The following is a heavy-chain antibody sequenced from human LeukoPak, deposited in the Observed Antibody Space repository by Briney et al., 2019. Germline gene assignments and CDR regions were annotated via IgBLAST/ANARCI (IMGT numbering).Heavy chain of an antibody. Sequence: GASVNVSCAASGYIFTGYYMSWVRQAPGQGLEWMGWINPNSGGTHYAHQLQGRVTMTRDTPTSTSYREVSSLRSDDTAVYYCARDRTPQLVRPFDYWGQGTLVTVSS. D-gene: IGHD6-13*01. CDR1: GYIFTGYY. CDR3: ARDRTPQLVRPFDY. CDR2: INPNSGGT. J-gene: IGHJ4*02. V-gene: IGHV1-2*02.